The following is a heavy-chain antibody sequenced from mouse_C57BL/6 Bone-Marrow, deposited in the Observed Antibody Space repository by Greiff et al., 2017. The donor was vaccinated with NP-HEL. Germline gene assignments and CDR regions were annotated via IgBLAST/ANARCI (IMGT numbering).Heavy chain of an antibody. CDR1: GYTFTDYY. CDR3: ARGGNWYFDV. Sequence: EVKLQESGPVLVKPGASVKMSCKASGYTFTDYYMNWVKLSHGKSLEWIGVINPYNGGTSYNQKFKGKATLTVDKSSSTAYMELNSLTSEDSAVYYCARGGNWYFDVWGTGTTVTVSS. CDR2: INPYNGGT. D-gene: IGHD1-1*02. J-gene: IGHJ1*03. V-gene: IGHV1-19*01.